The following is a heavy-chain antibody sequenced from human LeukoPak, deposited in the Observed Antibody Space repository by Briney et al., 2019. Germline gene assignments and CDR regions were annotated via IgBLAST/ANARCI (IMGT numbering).Heavy chain of an antibody. CDR1: GLTFSDYY. CDR3: AREGYGDYVYAFDI. V-gene: IGHV3-11*05. D-gene: IGHD4-17*01. J-gene: IGHJ3*02. Sequence: SGGSLRLSCAASGLTFSDYYMSWIRQAPGKGLEWVSYISSSSSYTNYADSVKGRFTISRDNAKNSLYLQMNSLRAEDTAVYYCAREGYGDYVYAFDIWGQGTMVTVFS. CDR2: ISSSSSYT.